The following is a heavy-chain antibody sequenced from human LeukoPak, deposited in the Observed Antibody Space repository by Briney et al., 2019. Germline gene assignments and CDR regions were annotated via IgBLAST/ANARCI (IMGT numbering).Heavy chain of an antibody. CDR2: IRYDGSNK. J-gene: IGHJ5*02. V-gene: IGHV3-30*02. Sequence: GGFLRLSCAASGFTFSSYGMHWVRQAPGKGLEWVAFIRYDGSNKYYADSVKGRFTISRDNSKYTLYLQMNSLRAEDTSIYFCAKDTTPPKAGFDPWGQGTLVTVSS. D-gene: IGHD1-14*01. CDR1: GFTFSSYG. CDR3: AKDTTPPKAGFDP.